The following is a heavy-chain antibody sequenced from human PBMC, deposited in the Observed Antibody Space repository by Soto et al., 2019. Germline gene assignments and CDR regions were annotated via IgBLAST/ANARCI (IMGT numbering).Heavy chain of an antibody. CDR1: GYTFTSYD. CDR3: AREACSGGSCFYFGPDY. J-gene: IGHJ4*02. D-gene: IGHD2-15*01. V-gene: IGHV1-8*01. Sequence: ASVKVSCKASGYTFTSYDINWVRQATGQGLEWMGWMNPNSGNTGYAQKFQGRVTMTRNTSISTAYMELNSLRAEDTAVYYCAREACSGGSCFYFGPDYWGQGTLVTVSS. CDR2: MNPNSGNT.